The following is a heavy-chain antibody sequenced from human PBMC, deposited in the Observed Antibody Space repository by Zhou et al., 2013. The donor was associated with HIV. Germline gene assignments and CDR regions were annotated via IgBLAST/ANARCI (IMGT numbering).Heavy chain of an antibody. CDR1: GDTSTSHT. CDR3: ARDRGEGSFKFFYVMDV. V-gene: IGHV1-69*16. D-gene: IGHD3-16*02. CDR2: TVLRLGEV. J-gene: IGHJ6*02. Sequence: QVQSVQSGAEVRKPGSSVKVSCKTSGDTSTSHTVSWVRQVPGHGLQWMGGTVLRLGEVSYAQVFQDRVTITTDDARGTAHMELSSLRCEDTGVYYCARDRGEGSFKFFYVMDVWDGETTVTVS.